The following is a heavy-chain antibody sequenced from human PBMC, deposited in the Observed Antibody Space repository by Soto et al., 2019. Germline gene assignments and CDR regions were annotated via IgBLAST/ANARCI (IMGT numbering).Heavy chain of an antibody. Sequence: QVQVVESGGGVVQPGRSLRLSCAVSGFTVSTYGMHWVRQAPGKGLEWVAVISRDGGTKYYADSVKGRFTISRDNSRNTLFLEMKSLRSDDMAVYYCTGEVASGYWGQGTLVTVSS. CDR1: GFTVSTYG. J-gene: IGHJ4*02. CDR3: TGEVASGY. CDR2: ISRDGGTK. V-gene: IGHV3-30*03. D-gene: IGHD2-8*02.